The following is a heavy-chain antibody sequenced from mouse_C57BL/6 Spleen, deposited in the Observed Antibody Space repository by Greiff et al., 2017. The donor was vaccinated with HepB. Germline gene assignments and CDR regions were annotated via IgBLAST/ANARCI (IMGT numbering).Heavy chain of an antibody. V-gene: IGHV1-59*01. D-gene: IGHD1-3*01. CDR1: GYTFTSYW. CDR3: ARGRGSASFDY. Sequence: QVQLQQPGAELVRPGTSVKLSCKASGYTFTSYWMHWVKQRPGQGLEWIGVIDPSDSYTNYNQKFKGKATLTVDTSSSTAYMQLSSLTSEDSAVYSCARGRGSASFDYWGQGTTLTVSS. CDR2: IDPSDSYT. J-gene: IGHJ2*01.